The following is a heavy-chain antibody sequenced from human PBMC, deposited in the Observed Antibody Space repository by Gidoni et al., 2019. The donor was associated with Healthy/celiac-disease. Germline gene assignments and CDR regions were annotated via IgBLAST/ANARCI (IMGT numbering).Heavy chain of an antibody. J-gene: IGHJ6*02. Sequence: HVQLVQSGAEVKKPGASVKVSCKASGYTFTSYDINWVRQATGQGLEWMGWMNPNSGNTGYAQKFQGRVTMTRNTSISTAYMELSSLRSEDTAVYYCARDAVVTHNYYYYGMDVWGQGTTVTVSS. CDR2: MNPNSGNT. D-gene: IGHD2-15*01. CDR1: GYTFTSYD. CDR3: ARDAVVTHNYYYYGMDV. V-gene: IGHV1-8*01.